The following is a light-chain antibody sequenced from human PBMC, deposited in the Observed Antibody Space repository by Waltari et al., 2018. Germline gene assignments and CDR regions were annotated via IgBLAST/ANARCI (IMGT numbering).Light chain of an antibody. V-gene: IGLV2-11*01. CDR2: DVN. Sequence: QSALTQPPSVSGSPGQSVTISCIGTDSDIGDPNHSSWYQQHPGKAPKPIIFDVNARGSGVPDRFSGSKSGNTASLTISGLQFEDESDYVCCSYAGHFTWVFGGGTKLTVL. J-gene: IGLJ3*02. CDR3: CSYAGHFTWV. CDR1: DSDIGDPNH.